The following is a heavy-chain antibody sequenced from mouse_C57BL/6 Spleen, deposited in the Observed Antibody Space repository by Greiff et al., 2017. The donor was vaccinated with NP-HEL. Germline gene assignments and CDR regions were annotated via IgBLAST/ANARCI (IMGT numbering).Heavy chain of an antibody. CDR3: ARHSLYYYGSINWYFDV. CDR2: IYPGDGAT. CDR1: GYAFSSYW. V-gene: IGHV1-80*01. Sequence: QVQLQQSGAELVKPGASVKISCKASGYAFSSYWMNWVKQRPGKGLEWIGQIYPGDGATNYNGKFKGKATLTADKSSSTAYMQLSSLTSEDSAVYFCARHSLYYYGSINWYFDVWGTGTTVTVSS. J-gene: IGHJ1*03. D-gene: IGHD1-1*01.